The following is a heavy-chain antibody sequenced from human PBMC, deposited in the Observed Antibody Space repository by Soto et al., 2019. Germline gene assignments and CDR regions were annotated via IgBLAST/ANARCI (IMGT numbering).Heavy chain of an antibody. V-gene: IGHV3-23*01. CDR2: ISGSGGST. J-gene: IGHJ4*02. D-gene: IGHD5-12*01. Sequence: EVQLLESGGGLVRPGGSLRLSCAASGFTFSSYAMNWVRQAPGKGLEWVSAISGSGGSTFYSDSLQGRFAISRDNSQNTLFLQMKSLRAGGTAIYFCAKGSSASGRGSPGYWGQGTLVIVSS. CDR3: AKGSSASGRGSPGY. CDR1: GFTFSSYA.